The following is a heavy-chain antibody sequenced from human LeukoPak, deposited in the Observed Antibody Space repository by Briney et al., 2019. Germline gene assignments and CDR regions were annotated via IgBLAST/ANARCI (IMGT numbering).Heavy chain of an antibody. CDR1: GGSINSYY. Sequence: PSETLSLTCTVSGGSINSYYWSWIRQPAGKGLEWIGRIYTSGSTNYNPSLKSRVTISVDTSKNQFSLKLSSVTAADTAVYYCARDGYYGSGSYYGLNWFDPWGQGTLVTVSS. CDR2: IYTSGST. V-gene: IGHV4-4*07. D-gene: IGHD3-10*01. CDR3: ARDGYYGSGSYYGLNWFDP. J-gene: IGHJ5*02.